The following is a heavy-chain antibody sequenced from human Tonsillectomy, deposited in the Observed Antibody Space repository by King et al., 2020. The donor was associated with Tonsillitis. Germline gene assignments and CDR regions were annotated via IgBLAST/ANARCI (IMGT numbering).Heavy chain of an antibody. CDR1: GFTFSSYA. CDR2: ISGSGGST. CDR3: AKRGDFWSGNGDY. J-gene: IGHJ4*02. Sequence: VQLLESGGGLVQPGGSLRLSCAASGFTFSSYAMSWVRQAPGKGLEWVSAISGSGGSTYYADSVKGRSTISRDNSKNTLYLQMNSLRAEDTAVYYCAKRGDFWSGNGDYWGQGTLVTVSS. D-gene: IGHD3-3*01. V-gene: IGHV3-23*01.